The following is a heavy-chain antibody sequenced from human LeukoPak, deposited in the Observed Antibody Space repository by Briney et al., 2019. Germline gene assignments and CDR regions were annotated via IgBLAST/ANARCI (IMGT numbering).Heavy chain of an antibody. Sequence: GGSLRLSCAASGFTFSYYYMSWIRQAPGKGLEWVSYISSSGSTIYYADSVKGRFTISRDNAKNSLYLQMNSLRAEDTAVYYCARDRARGVGKSSWFDPWGQGTLVTVSS. V-gene: IGHV3-11*04. CDR3: ARDRARGVGKSSWFDP. CDR1: GFTFSYYY. CDR2: ISSSGSTI. D-gene: IGHD3-10*01. J-gene: IGHJ5*02.